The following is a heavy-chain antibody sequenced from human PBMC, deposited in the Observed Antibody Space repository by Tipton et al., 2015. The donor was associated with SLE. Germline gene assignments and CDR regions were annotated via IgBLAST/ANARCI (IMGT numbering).Heavy chain of an antibody. V-gene: IGHV4-31*03. CDR3: ARKKVLRFLEWLPRDAFDI. D-gene: IGHD3-3*01. CDR2: IYYSGST. Sequence: TLSLTCTVSGGSISSGGYYWSWIRQHPGKGLEWVGYIYYSGSTYYNPSLKSRVTISVDTSKNQFSLKLSSVTAADTAVYYCARKKVLRFLEWLPRDAFDIWGQGTMVTVSS. J-gene: IGHJ3*02. CDR1: GGSISSGGYY.